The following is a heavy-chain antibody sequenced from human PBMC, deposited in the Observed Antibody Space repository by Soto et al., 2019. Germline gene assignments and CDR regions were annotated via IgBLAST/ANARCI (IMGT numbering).Heavy chain of an antibody. V-gene: IGHV6-1*01. CDR1: GDSVSSNSAA. CDR2: TYYRSKWYN. CDR3: ASEGSIAGREGPYYYYYYGMHV. J-gene: IGHJ6*02. D-gene: IGHD6-6*01. Sequence: PSQTLSLTCAISGDSVSSNSAAWNWIRQSPSRGLEWLGRTYYRSKWYNDYAVSVKSRITINPDTSKNQFSLQLNSVTPEDTAVYYCASEGSIAGREGPYYYYYYGMHVWGQGTTVTVSS.